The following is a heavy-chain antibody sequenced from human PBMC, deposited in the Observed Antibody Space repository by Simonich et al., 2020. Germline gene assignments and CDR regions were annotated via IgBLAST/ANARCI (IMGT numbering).Heavy chain of an antibody. J-gene: IGHJ4*02. CDR2: KKPNSGNT. CDR1: GYTFTSYD. V-gene: IGHV1-8*03. D-gene: IGHD1-26*01. CDR3: ARTYSGSYYYFDY. Sequence: QVQLVQSGAEVKKPGASVKVSCKASGYTFTSYDINWVRQATGQGLEWRGWKKPNSGNTGYAQKFQGRVTITRNTSISTAYMELSSLRSEDTAVYYCARTYSGSYYYFDYWGQGTLVTVSS.